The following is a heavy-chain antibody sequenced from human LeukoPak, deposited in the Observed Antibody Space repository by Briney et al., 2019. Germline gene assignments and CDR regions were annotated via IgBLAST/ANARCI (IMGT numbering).Heavy chain of an antibody. J-gene: IGHJ6*03. Sequence: PGGSLRLSRAASGFTFSSYAMSCVRQAPGKGLEWVSLISWDGGSTYYADSVKGRFTISRDNSKNSQYLQMNRLRAEDTALYYCAKGGAEMATIGYYYYMDVWGKGTTVTVSS. V-gene: IGHV3-43D*04. CDR2: ISWDGGST. D-gene: IGHD5-24*01. CDR3: AKGGAEMATIGYYYYMDV. CDR1: GFTFSSYA.